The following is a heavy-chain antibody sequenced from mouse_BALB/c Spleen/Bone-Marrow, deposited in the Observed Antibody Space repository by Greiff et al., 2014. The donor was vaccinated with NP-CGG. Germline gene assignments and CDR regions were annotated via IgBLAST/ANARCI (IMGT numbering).Heavy chain of an antibody. CDR1: GYTFSTYW. CDR2: ILPGSGST. D-gene: IGHD1-2*01. CDR3: ARRLLYYFDY. V-gene: IGHV1-9*01. Sequence: VQLQQSGAELMKPGASVKISCKAPGYTFSTYWIEWVKQRPGHGLEWIGEILPGSGSTXXNEKXXGKAXFTADTSSNTAYMQLSSLTSKDSAVYYCARRLLYYFDYWGQGTTLTVSS. J-gene: IGHJ2*01.